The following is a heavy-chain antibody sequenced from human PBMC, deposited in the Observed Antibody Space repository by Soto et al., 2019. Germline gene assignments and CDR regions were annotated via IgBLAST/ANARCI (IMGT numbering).Heavy chain of an antibody. J-gene: IGHJ5*02. V-gene: IGHV1-69*04. Sequence: SVKVSCKASGGTFSSYTISWVRQAPGQGLEWMGRIIPILGIANYAQKFQGRVTITADKSTSTAYMELSSLRSEDTAVYYCARDPYDILTGYFNWFDPWGQGTLVTVSS. CDR2: IIPILGIA. D-gene: IGHD3-9*01. CDR3: ARDPYDILTGYFNWFDP. CDR1: GGTFSSYT.